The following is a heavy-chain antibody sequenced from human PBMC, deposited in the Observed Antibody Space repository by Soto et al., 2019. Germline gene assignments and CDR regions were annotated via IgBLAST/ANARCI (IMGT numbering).Heavy chain of an antibody. CDR3: ASLRPGNPSFDY. V-gene: IGHV4-39*01. CDR2: IYYSGST. CDR1: GGPISSRSNY. J-gene: IGHJ4*02. D-gene: IGHD4-4*01. Sequence: PSETLSLTCTVSGGPISSRSNYWGWIRQPPGKGLEWIGNIYYSGSTYYHPSLKSRVTISADTSKNQLSLKVTSVTAADTAVYYCASLRPGNPSFDYWGPGTLVTVSS.